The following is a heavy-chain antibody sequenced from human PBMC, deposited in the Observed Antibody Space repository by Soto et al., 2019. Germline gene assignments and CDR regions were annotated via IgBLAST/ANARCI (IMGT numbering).Heavy chain of an antibody. Sequence: LSLTCNVSGGPIKTGGYYWNWIRQPPGKGLEWIGYVFYSGATNYSPSLKSRAAISMDTSKNQFSLSLTSVTAADTAVYYCARAGFSYGHLLFWGQGIRVTVSS. CDR1: GGPIKTGGYY. J-gene: IGHJ4*02. CDR3: ARAGFSYGHLLF. V-gene: IGHV4-30-4*01. D-gene: IGHD3-10*01. CDR2: VFYSGAT.